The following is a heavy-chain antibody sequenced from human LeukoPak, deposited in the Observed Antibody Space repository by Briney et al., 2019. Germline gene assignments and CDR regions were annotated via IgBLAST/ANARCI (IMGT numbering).Heavy chain of an antibody. CDR3: ARVHRHGSGSALGY. V-gene: IGHV4-31*03. CDR2: IYYSGST. D-gene: IGHD3-10*01. CDR1: GGSISSGGYY. Sequence: SETLSLTCTVSGGSISSGGYYWSWIRQHPGKGLEWIGYIYYSGSTYYNPSLKSRVTISVDTSKNQFSLKLSSVTAADTAVYYCARVHRHGSGSALGYWGQGTLVTVSS. J-gene: IGHJ4*02.